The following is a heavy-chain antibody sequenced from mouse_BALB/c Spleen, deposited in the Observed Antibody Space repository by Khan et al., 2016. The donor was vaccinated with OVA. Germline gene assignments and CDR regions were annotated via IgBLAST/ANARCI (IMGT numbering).Heavy chain of an antibody. Sequence: EVELVESGGDLVKPGGSLKLSCAASGFTFSTYGMSWVRQTPDKRLEWVATISSGGSYTYYPDSVKGRFPISRDNAKNTLYLQRSSLKSDDTAIYYCARLAYYYDSEGFAYWGQGSLVSVSA. J-gene: IGHJ3*01. CDR1: GFTFSTYG. CDR3: ARLAYYYDSEGFAY. V-gene: IGHV5-6*01. D-gene: IGHD1-1*01. CDR2: ISSGGSYT.